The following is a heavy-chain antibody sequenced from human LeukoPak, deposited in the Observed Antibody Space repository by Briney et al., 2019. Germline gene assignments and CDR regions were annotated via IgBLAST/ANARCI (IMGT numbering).Heavy chain of an antibody. CDR1: SGSISSYY. CDR2: IFYSGST. Sequence: SETLSLTCTVSSGSISSYYWSWIRQPPGKGLEWIGYIFYSGSTNYNPSLKSRVTISVDTSKNQFSLKVSSVTAADTAVYYCARGSIAAAEGSHWFDPWGQGTLVTVSS. CDR3: ARGSIAAAEGSHWFDP. V-gene: IGHV4-59*01. J-gene: IGHJ5*02. D-gene: IGHD6-13*01.